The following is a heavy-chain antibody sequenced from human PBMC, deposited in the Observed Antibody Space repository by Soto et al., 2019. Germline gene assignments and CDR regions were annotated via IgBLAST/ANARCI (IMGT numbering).Heavy chain of an antibody. D-gene: IGHD2-8*01. CDR3: ARDLGPEWAQAFDI. CDR1: GFTFRSYA. J-gene: IGHJ3*02. Sequence: GGSLRLSXSASGFTFRSYAMNWIRQAPGKGLEYVSAITSNGGSTYYADSVKGRFTISRDNSKNTLYLQMNSLRAEDTAVYYCARDLGPEWAQAFDIWGQGTMVTVSS. V-gene: IGHV3-64*04. CDR2: ITSNGGST.